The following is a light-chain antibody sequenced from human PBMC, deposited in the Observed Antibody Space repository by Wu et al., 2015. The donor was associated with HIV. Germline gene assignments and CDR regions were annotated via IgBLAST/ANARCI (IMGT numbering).Light chain of an antibody. CDR3: QQYGSSEWT. V-gene: IGKV3-20*01. J-gene: IGKJ1*01. CDR2: GAS. CDR1: QSVSSSY. Sequence: EIVLTQSPGTLSLSPGERATLSCRASQSVSSSYLAWYQQKPGQAPRLLIYGASSRATGIPDRSSGSGSGTDFTLTIGRLEPEDFAVYYCQQYGSSEWTFGQGTKVEIK.